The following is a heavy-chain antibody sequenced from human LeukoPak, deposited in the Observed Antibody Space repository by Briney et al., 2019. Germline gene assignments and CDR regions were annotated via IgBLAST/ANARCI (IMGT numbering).Heavy chain of an antibody. CDR3: ARIERRYCSGGSCKRGSFDY. Sequence: SETLSLTCAVYGGSFSGYYWIWIRQPPGKGLEWIGEINHSGSTNYNPSLKSRVTISVDTSKNQFSLKLSSVTAADTAVYYCARIERRYCSGGSCKRGSFDYWGQGTLVTVSS. J-gene: IGHJ4*02. CDR2: INHSGST. CDR1: GGSFSGYY. D-gene: IGHD2-15*01. V-gene: IGHV4-34*01.